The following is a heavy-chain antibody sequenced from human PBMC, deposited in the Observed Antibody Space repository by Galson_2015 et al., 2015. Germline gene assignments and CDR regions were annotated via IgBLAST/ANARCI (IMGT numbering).Heavy chain of an antibody. Sequence: SVKVSCKASGYTFTSYALHWVRQAPGQRLEWMGWINAGNGNTRYSQKFQGRVTITRDTSANTVYMELSSLRSEDTAVYYCARDRVWFLTDYRTLDAFDIWGQGAMVTVSS. V-gene: IGHV1-3*01. CDR3: ARDRVWFLTDYRTLDAFDI. J-gene: IGHJ3*02. D-gene: IGHD3-9*01. CDR2: INAGNGNT. CDR1: GYTFTSYA.